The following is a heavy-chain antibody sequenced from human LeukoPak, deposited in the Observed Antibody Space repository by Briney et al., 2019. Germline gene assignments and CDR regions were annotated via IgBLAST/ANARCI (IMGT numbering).Heavy chain of an antibody. V-gene: IGHV3-23*01. CDR2: ISGTDTKT. D-gene: IGHD6-19*01. J-gene: IGHJ4*02. CDR1: GFTFSRFA. CDR3: AKDMKSVAGSFVADY. Sequence: PGGSLRLSCAASGFTFSRFAMNWVRQAPGKGLEWVSDISGTDTKTYYADSVKGRFTISRDNSKNMLYLQMNSLRAEDTAVYYCAKDMKSVAGSFVADYWGQGTLVTVSS.